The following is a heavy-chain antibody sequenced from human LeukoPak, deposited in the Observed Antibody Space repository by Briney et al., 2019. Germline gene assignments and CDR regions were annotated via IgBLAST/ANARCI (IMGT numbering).Heavy chain of an antibody. Sequence: GGSLRLSCAASGFTFDDYTMHWVRQAPGKGLEWVSLISWDGGSTYYADSVKGRFTISRDNSKNFLYLQMNSLRTEDTALYYCAKGPYYLGAYYYMDVWGKGTTVTVSS. D-gene: IGHD3-16*01. J-gene: IGHJ6*03. CDR1: GFTFDDYT. CDR3: AKGPYYLGAYYYMDV. CDR2: ISWDGGST. V-gene: IGHV3-43*01.